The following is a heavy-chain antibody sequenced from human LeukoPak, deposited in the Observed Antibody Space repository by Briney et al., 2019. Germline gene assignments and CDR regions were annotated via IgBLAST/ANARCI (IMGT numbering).Heavy chain of an antibody. Sequence: ASVKVSCRTSGYDFSTYGITWVRQAPGQGLEWMGWISAYNGNTNYAQKLQGRVTMTTDTSTSTAYMELRSLRSDDTAVYYCAREYCSGGSCYGPDLDYWGQGTLVTVSS. CDR1: GYDFSTYG. J-gene: IGHJ4*02. CDR2: ISAYNGNT. CDR3: AREYCSGGSCYGPDLDY. D-gene: IGHD2-15*01. V-gene: IGHV1-18*01.